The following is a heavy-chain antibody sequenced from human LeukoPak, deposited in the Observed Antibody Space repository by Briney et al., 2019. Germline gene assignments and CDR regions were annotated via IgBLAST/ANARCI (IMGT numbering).Heavy chain of an antibody. CDR1: GGSIRSYY. CDR3: ASAISIPAWAFDL. J-gene: IGHJ3*01. D-gene: IGHD2-2*02. Sequence: SETLSLTCSVSGGSIRSYYWSWIRQPPGRGLEWIGYIYYSGSTNYNPSLKGRVTISVDTSKNQFSLKLNSVTATDTAVYFCASAISIPAWAFDLWGQGTVVTVSS. CDR2: IYYSGST. V-gene: IGHV4-59*01.